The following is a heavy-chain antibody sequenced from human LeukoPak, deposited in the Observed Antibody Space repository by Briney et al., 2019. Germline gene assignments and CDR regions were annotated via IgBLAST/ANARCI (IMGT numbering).Heavy chain of an antibody. CDR1: GYSISSGYY. Sequence: SETLSLTCTVSGYSISSGYYWGWIRQPPGKGLEWIGSIYHSGSTYYNPSLKSRVTISVDRSKNQFSLKLSSVTAADTAVYYCARVDILTGGFDYWGQGTLVTVSS. J-gene: IGHJ4*02. D-gene: IGHD3-9*01. V-gene: IGHV4-38-2*02. CDR3: ARVDILTGGFDY. CDR2: IYHSGST.